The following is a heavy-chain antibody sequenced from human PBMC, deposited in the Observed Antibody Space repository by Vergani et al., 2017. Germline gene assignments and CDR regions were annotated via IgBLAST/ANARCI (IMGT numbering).Heavy chain of an antibody. D-gene: IGHD7-27*01. V-gene: IGHV3-72*01. CDR2: TRNKANSYTT. Sequence: EVQLVESGGGLVQPGGSLRLSCAASGFTFSDHYMDWVRQAPGKGLEWVGGTRNKANSYTTEYAASVKGRFTISRDDSKNSLYLQRNSLKTEDTAVYYWARAVRGWGYFDLWGRGTLVTGSS. CDR3: ARAVRGWGYFDL. J-gene: IGHJ2*01. CDR1: GFTFSDHY.